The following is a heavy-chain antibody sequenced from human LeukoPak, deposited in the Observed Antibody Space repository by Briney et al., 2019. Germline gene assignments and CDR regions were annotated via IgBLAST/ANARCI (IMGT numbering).Heavy chain of an antibody. D-gene: IGHD2-2*01. CDR1: GLTVSSNY. J-gene: IGHJ4*02. V-gene: IGHV3-66*01. CDR3: ARVVRVPVACFDY. CDR2: IYSGGTT. Sequence: PGGSLRLSCAASGLTVSSNYMSWVRQAPGKGLEWVSLIYSGGTTYYADSVKGRFTISRDNSKNTLYLQMNSLRAEDTAVYYCARVVRVPVACFDYWGQGTLVTVSS.